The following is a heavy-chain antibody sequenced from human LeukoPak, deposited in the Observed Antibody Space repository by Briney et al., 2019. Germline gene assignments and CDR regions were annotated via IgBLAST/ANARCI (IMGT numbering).Heavy chain of an antibody. D-gene: IGHD3-3*01. J-gene: IGHJ4*02. CDR2: INPKSGGT. V-gene: IGHV1-2*02. Sequence: ASVTVSYTASGYTFITYYMHWVRQAPGQGLEWMGWINPKSGGTNYAQNFQGRVTITRDTSITTTYMELSRLRSDDTAVYYCARVTFDDFSFFYSWGQGTLVTVSS. CDR1: GYTFITYY. CDR3: ARVTFDDFSFFYS.